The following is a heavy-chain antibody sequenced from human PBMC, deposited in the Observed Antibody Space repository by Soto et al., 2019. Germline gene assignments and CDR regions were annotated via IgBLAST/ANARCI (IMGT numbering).Heavy chain of an antibody. Sequence: ASVKVSCKASGYTFTGYYMHWVRQAPGQGLEWMGWINPNSGGTNYAQKFQGRVTMTRDTSISTAYMELSRGRSDDLAVYYCARDLWYSSSPEYNWFDPWGQGTLVTVSS. J-gene: IGHJ5*02. D-gene: IGHD6-13*01. CDR1: GYTFTGYY. V-gene: IGHV1-2*02. CDR3: ARDLWYSSSPEYNWFDP. CDR2: INPNSGGT.